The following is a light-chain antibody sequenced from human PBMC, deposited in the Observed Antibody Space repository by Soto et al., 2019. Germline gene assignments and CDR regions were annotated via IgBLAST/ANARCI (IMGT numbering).Light chain of an antibody. V-gene: IGLV2-23*02. J-gene: IGLJ1*01. CDR1: NSDIGNYNI. Sequence: SVLTQPASVSGSPGQSITISCAGSNSDIGNYNIVSWYQQHPDKAPQLIISEVTKRPSGVSTRFSGSKSGNTASLTISGLQAEDEGDYHCCSYAGSNVFVFGTGTKVTV. CDR3: CSYAGSNVFV. CDR2: EVT.